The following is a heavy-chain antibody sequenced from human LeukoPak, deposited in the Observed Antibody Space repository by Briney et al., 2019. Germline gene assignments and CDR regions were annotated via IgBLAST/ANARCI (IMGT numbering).Heavy chain of an antibody. CDR2: ISGSGGST. D-gene: IGHD5-18*01. Sequence: GGSLRLSCAASGFTFSSYAMSWVRQAPGKGLEWVSAISGSGGSTYYADSVKGRFTISRDNSKNTLYLQMNSLRAEDTAVYYCASPDTAMVTGYYYGMDVWGQGTTVTVSS. CDR3: ASPDTAMVTGYYYGMDV. V-gene: IGHV3-23*01. CDR1: GFTFSSYA. J-gene: IGHJ6*02.